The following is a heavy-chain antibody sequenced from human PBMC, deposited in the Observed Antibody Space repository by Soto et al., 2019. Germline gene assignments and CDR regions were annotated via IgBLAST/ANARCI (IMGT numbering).Heavy chain of an antibody. CDR2: IYSGGST. CDR1: GFTVSSNY. Sequence: GGSLRLSCAASGFTVSSNYMSWVRQAPGKGLEWVSVIYSGGSTYYADSVKGRFTISRDNSKNTLYLQMNSLRAEDTAVYYCARHLTGWYRRAFDIWGQGTMVTVSS. CDR3: ARHLTGWYRRAFDI. D-gene: IGHD7-27*01. V-gene: IGHV3-66*04. J-gene: IGHJ3*02.